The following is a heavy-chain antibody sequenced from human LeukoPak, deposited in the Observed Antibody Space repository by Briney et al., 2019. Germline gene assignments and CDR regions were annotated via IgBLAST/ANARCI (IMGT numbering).Heavy chain of an antibody. CDR3: AREGSHVFERYDRKSRYNYYGMDV. CDR1: GYTFTNYG. D-gene: IGHD1-14*01. CDR2: ISTNNGNT. J-gene: IGHJ6*02. V-gene: IGHV1-18*01. Sequence: SVKVSCKASGYTFTNYGLSWVRQAPGQGLEWMGWISTNNGNTNHAQKLQGRVTMTTDTSTSTGYMELRSLRSDDTAVYYCAREGSHVFERYDRKSRYNYYGMDVWGQGTTVTVSS.